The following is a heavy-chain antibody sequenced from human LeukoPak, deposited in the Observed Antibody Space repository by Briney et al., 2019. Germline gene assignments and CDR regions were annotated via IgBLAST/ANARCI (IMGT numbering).Heavy chain of an antibody. CDR3: ARDYFNCSSTSCQSYYYYYYMDV. Sequence: GGSLRLSCAASGFTFSSYSMNWVRQAPGKGLEWVSYISSSSSTIYYADSVKGRFTISRDNAKNTLYLQMNSLRAEDTAVYYCARDYFNCSSTSCQSYYYYYYMDVWGKGTTVTVSS. V-gene: IGHV3-48*04. D-gene: IGHD2-2*01. CDR1: GFTFSSYS. CDR2: ISSSSSTI. J-gene: IGHJ6*03.